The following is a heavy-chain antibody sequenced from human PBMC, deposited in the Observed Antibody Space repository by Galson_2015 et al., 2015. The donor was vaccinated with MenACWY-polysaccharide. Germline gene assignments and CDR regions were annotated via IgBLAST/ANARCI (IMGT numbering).Heavy chain of an antibody. CDR2: IKQDGSEK. CDR1: GFTTSNYW. Sequence: SLRLSCAVSGFTTSNYWMYWVRQAPGKGLEWVANIKQDGSEKNYVGSVKGRFTISRDNAKNTLYLQMNSLRVEDTAVYYCARILYYWGQGTLVTVSP. J-gene: IGHJ4*02. CDR3: ARILYY. V-gene: IGHV3-7*01.